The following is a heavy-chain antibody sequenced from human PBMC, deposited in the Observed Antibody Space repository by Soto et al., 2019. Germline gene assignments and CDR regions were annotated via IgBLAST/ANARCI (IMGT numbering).Heavy chain of an antibody. CDR2: ISSSSTNI. V-gene: IGHV3-48*01. CDR1: GFRFSGYS. D-gene: IGHD2-15*01. Sequence: EQLVESGGGLVQPGGSLRLSCAASGFRFSGYSMNWVRQAPGKGLEWLSYISSSSTNIYYADSVKGRFTISRDDAKKSLYLQMNSLRAEDTAMYYCARDPRYCSGGNCYSHFYYYYMDVWGKGTTVTVSS. CDR3: ARDPRYCSGGNCYSHFYYYYMDV. J-gene: IGHJ6*03.